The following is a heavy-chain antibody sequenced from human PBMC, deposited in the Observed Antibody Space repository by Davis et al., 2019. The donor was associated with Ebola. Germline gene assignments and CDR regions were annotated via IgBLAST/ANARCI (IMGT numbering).Heavy chain of an antibody. D-gene: IGHD6-19*01. J-gene: IGHJ6*04. Sequence: GGSLRLSCAVSGFTFSNGWMSWVRQAPGKGLEWVGRIKSKTIGGTTDYAAPVKGRFTISRDDSKNMLYLQMNSLQTEDTGVYYCSGSGRWMAVWGKGTTVTVSS. CDR2: IKSKTIGGTT. CDR1: GFTFSNGW. V-gene: IGHV3-15*01. CDR3: SGSGRWMAV.